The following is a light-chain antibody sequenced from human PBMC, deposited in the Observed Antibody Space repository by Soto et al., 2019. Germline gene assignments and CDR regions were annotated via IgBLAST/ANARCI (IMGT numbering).Light chain of an antibody. CDR1: ESVTSRY. V-gene: IGKV3-20*01. Sequence: DSVLTQSAPTLSLSPGERATLSCRSRESVTSRYLSWYQQKPGKAPRLLIFGASNRASGIPERFSGSGSGTDFTLTISSLEPEDFAAYYCQQYGSSPITFGQGTKVDIK. CDR3: QQYGSSPIT. CDR2: GAS. J-gene: IGKJ1*01.